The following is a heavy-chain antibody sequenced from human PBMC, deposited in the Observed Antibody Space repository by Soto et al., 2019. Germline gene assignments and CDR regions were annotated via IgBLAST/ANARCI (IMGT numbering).Heavy chain of an antibody. V-gene: IGHV4-34*01. CDR3: VSLPAAPKSNWFDP. D-gene: IGHD2-2*01. CDR2: INHSGST. J-gene: IGHJ5*02. Sequence: QVQLQQWGAGLLKPSETLSLTCAVYGGSFSGYYWSWIRQPPGKGLEWIGEINHSGSTNYNPSLKSRVTISVDTSKNQFSLKLSSVTAADTAVYYCVSLPAAPKSNWFDPWGQGTLVTVSS. CDR1: GGSFSGYY.